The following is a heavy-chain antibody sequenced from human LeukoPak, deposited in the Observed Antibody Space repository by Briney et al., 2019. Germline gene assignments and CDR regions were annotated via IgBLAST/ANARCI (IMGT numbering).Heavy chain of an antibody. Sequence: GGSLRLSRAASRFTFSYFAMHWVRQAPGKGREWVAVLSDDGSNKFYADSVKGRFIISRDNSKNTLYLQMNSLRAEDTAVYYCARDISGYYYFDYWGQGTLVTVSS. CDR1: RFTFSYFA. V-gene: IGHV3-30*03. CDR2: LSDDGSNK. D-gene: IGHD3-22*01. J-gene: IGHJ4*02. CDR3: ARDISGYYYFDY.